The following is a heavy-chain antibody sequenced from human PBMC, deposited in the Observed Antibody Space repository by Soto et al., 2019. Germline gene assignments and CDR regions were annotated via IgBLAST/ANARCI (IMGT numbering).Heavy chain of an antibody. Sequence: ASLKVSCKVSGYTLTELSMHWVRQAPGKGLEWMGGFDPEDGETIYAQKFQGRVTTTEDTSTDTAYMELSSLRSEDTAVYHCATRAVAGTVGAFDIWGQGTMVTVSS. CDR1: GYTLTELS. V-gene: IGHV1-24*01. D-gene: IGHD6-19*01. J-gene: IGHJ3*02. CDR2: FDPEDGET. CDR3: ATRAVAGTVGAFDI.